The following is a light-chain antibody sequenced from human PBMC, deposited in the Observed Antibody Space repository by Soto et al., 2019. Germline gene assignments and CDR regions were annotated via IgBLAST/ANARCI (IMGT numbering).Light chain of an antibody. CDR2: GAS. J-gene: IGKJ1*01. Sequence: DRVVTQSAVTLSVSPGERATLSCRASQSVDSRLAWYQQKPGQAPRLLIYGASNRATGIPARFTGSGSGTEFTLTISSLQTEDFAFYYCQHYNDWPRTFGLGTKVDIK. CDR3: QHYNDWPRT. CDR1: QSVDSR. V-gene: IGKV3-15*01.